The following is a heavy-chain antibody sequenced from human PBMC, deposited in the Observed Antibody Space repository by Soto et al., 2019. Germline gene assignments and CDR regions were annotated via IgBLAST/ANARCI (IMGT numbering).Heavy chain of an antibody. D-gene: IGHD2-15*01. J-gene: IGHJ4*02. V-gene: IGHV4-34*01. Sequence: SETLSLTCAVYGDSFSGFYWNWIRQPPGKGLEWIGEITHTGSTNYNPSLKSRVSMSVDTSTNHFSLRLSSVTAADTAVYFCARADVVVVAASNWGQGTRVTVSS. CDR1: GDSFSGFY. CDR3: ARADVVVVAASN. CDR2: ITHTGST.